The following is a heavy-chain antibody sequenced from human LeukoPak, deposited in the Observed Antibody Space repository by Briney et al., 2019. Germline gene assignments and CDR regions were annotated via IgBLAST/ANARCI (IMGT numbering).Heavy chain of an antibody. CDR3: ARARPTVKFPRAVAGTLDY. D-gene: IGHD6-19*01. Sequence: SETLSLTCAVYGGSFSGYYWSWIRQPPGKGPEWTGEINHSGSTNYNPSLKSRVTISVDTSKNQFSLKLSSVTAADTAVYYCARARPTVKFPRAVAGTLDYWGQGTLVTVSS. V-gene: IGHV4-34*01. J-gene: IGHJ4*02. CDR1: GGSFSGYY. CDR2: INHSGST.